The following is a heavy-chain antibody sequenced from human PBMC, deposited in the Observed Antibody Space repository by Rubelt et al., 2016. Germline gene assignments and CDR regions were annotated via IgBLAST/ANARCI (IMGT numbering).Heavy chain of an antibody. V-gene: IGHV1-46*01. CDR3: AKDSNSWSSDY. D-gene: IGHD4-11*01. J-gene: IGHJ4*02. CDR1: GYTFTRYY. Sequence: QVQLVQSGAEVKTPGASVKVSCRASGYTFTRYYMQWVRRAPGQGLEWMATINPSGYTTSYAQKFQGRITLTRDTSTSTFYMELSSLRSDDTAVYYCAKDSNSWSSDYWGQGTLVTVSS. CDR2: INPSGYTT.